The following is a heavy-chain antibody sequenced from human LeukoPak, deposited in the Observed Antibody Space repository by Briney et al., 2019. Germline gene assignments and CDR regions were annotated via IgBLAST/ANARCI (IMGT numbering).Heavy chain of an antibody. CDR2: INPNSGGT. Sequence: GGSLRLSCAASGFTFSSYGMHWVRQAPGQGLEWMGWINPNSGGTNYAQKFQGRVTMTRDTSISTAYMELSRLRSDDTAVYYCARFEDFLGYFDWGQGTLVTVSS. V-gene: IGHV1-2*02. CDR1: GFTFSSYG. D-gene: IGHD2/OR15-2a*01. J-gene: IGHJ4*02. CDR3: ARFEDFLGYFD.